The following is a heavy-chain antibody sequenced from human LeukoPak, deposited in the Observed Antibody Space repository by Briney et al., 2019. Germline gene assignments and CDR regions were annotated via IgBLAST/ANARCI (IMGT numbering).Heavy chain of an antibody. D-gene: IGHD5-12*01. V-gene: IGHV4-59*08. J-gene: IGHJ6*04. Sequence: SETLSLTCTVSGGSICSYYWSWIRQPPGKGLEWIGYISYSGSTNYNPSLKSRVTISVDTSKNQFSLKLSSVTAADTAVYYCASPAGYSGYGEMDVWGKGTTVTVSS. CDR1: GGSICSYY. CDR2: ISYSGST. CDR3: ASPAGYSGYGEMDV.